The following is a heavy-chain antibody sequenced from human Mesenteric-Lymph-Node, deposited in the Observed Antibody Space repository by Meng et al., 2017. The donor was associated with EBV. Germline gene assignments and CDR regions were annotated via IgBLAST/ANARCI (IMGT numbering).Heavy chain of an antibody. CDR2: VHHSGLT. CDR1: GGSVNSGGYS. V-gene: IGHV4-30-2*06. CDR3: AGGDYVNQFNY. D-gene: IGHD4-17*01. J-gene: IGHJ4*02. Sequence: HPQLQEPGTGLVKPSQTLSLTCTVSGGSVNSGGYSWSWIRQSPEKGLEWIGYVHHSGLTYYNPSLETRVIISLERSKNQFSLKLTSVTAADTAVYYCAGGDYVNQFNYWGQGTLVTVSS.